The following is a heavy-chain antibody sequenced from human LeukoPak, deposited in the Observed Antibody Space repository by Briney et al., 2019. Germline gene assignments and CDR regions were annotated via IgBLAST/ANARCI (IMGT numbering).Heavy chain of an antibody. Sequence: ASVKVSCKASGGTFSSYAISWVRQAPGQGLEWMGGIIPIFGTANYAQKFQGRVTITADESTSTAYMELSSLRSEDTAVYYCARVRDLSRYKSLGYWGQGTLVTVPS. CDR2: IIPIFGTA. CDR3: ARVRDLSRYKSLGY. V-gene: IGHV1-69*13. CDR1: GGTFSSYA. D-gene: IGHD5-18*01. J-gene: IGHJ4*02.